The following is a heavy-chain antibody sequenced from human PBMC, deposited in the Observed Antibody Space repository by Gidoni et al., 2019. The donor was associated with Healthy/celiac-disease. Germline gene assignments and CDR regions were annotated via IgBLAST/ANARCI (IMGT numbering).Heavy chain of an antibody. J-gene: IGHJ5*02. Sequence: QVQLVESGGGVVQPGRSLRLSCAASGFTFSSYAMHWVRQAPGKGLEWVAVISYEGSNKYYADSVKGRFTISRDNSKNTLYLQMNSLRAEDTAVYYCARDLGGSYWSGWFDPWGQGTLVTVSS. D-gene: IGHD1-26*01. V-gene: IGHV3-30-3*01. CDR1: GFTFSSYA. CDR3: ARDLGGSYWSGWFDP. CDR2: ISYEGSNK.